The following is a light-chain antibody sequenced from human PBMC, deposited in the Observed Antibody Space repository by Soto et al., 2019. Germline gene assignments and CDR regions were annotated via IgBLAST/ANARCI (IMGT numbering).Light chain of an antibody. CDR3: AAWDDSLNGVV. Sequence: QSVLTQPPSASGTPGQSVTISCSGSNSNIGRNTVNWYQQLPGRAPKLLIYTNIQRPSVVPDRFSGSKSGTSASVAISGLQSGDEADYYCAAWDDSLNGVVFGGGTQLTVL. J-gene: IGLJ2*01. CDR2: TNI. V-gene: IGLV1-44*01. CDR1: NSNIGRNT.